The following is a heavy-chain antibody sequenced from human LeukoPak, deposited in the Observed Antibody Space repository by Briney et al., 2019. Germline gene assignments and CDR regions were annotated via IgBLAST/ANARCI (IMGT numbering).Heavy chain of an antibody. CDR1: FXXXSYS. J-gene: IGHJ6*03. Sequence: FXXXSYSMNWVRQAPGXGLXWVSSISSSSSYIXYADSVKGRFTISRXNAKXSLYLQMNSLRGEDTALYYXXXXXYXXXXMDVXGXGXXVTVSS. V-gene: IGHV3-21*04. CDR2: ISSSSSYI. CDR3: XXXXYXXXXMDV.